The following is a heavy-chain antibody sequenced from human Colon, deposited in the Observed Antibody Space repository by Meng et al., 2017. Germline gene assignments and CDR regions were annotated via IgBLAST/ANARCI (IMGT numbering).Heavy chain of an antibody. CDR2: IIPIFGTA. V-gene: IGHV1-69*13. Sequence: SVKVSCKASGGTFSSYAISWVRQAPGQGLEWMGGIIPIFGTANYAQKFQGRVTITADESTSTAYMELSSLRSEDTAVYYCARDSSGWSSGYYYGMDVWGQGNTVTVSS. D-gene: IGHD6-19*01. CDR1: GGTFSSYA. J-gene: IGHJ6*02. CDR3: ARDSSGWSSGYYYGMDV.